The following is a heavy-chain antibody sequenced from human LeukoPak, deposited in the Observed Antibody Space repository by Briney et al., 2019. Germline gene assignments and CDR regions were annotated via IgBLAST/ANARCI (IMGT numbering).Heavy chain of an antibody. Sequence: GGSLRLSCAASGFTFSSYAMSWVRQAPGKGLEWVSAISGSGGSTYYADSVKGRFTISRDNSKNTLYLQMNSLRAEDTAVYYCAKRGTYSGSSFPWGFFDYWGQGTLVTVSS. J-gene: IGHJ4*02. CDR3: AKRGTYSGSSFPWGFFDY. V-gene: IGHV3-23*01. D-gene: IGHD1-26*01. CDR1: GFTFSSYA. CDR2: ISGSGGST.